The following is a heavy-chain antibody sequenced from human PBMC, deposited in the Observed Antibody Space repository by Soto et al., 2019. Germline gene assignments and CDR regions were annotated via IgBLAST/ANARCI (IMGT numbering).Heavy chain of an antibody. J-gene: IGHJ6*03. CDR3: XXXXXXXSNWYYYMDV. CDR2: ISSSSSVI. V-gene: IGHV3-48*01. CDR1: GFILSDCT. Sequence: EVQLVESVGGLVQPGGPLRLSCATSGFILSDCTMNWVRQAPGKGLEWVSYISSSSSVIDYADSVKGRFTVSRDNARNSVYXXXXXXXXXXXXXXXXXXXXXXXSNWYYYMDVWGKGTTVTVSS. D-gene: IGHD7-27*01.